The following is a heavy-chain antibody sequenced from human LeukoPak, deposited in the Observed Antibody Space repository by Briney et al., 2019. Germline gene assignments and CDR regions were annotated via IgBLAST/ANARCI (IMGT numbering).Heavy chain of an antibody. CDR2: IYYSGST. V-gene: IGHV4-59*01. CDR1: GGSISSYY. J-gene: IGHJ4*02. Sequence: SETLSLTCTVSGGSISSYYWSWIRQPPGKGLEWIGYIYYSGSTDYNPSLKSRVTISVDASKNQFSLKLSSVTAADTAVYYCAITTGTGFDYWGQGTLVTVSS. CDR3: AITTGTGFDY. D-gene: IGHD1-1*01.